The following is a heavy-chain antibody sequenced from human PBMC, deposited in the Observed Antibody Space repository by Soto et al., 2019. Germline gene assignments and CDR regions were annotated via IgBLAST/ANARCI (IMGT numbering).Heavy chain of an antibody. Sequence: GGSLRLSCAASRFTFNNYAMHWVRQAPGKGLEWVAVISYDGINKYYAGPVKGRFTISRDNSKNTVYLQMNSLRGDDTAVYYCARAEKTATAGTAFDIWGQGTMVTVSS. CDR3: ARAEKTATAGTAFDI. CDR1: RFTFNNYA. J-gene: IGHJ3*02. D-gene: IGHD6-13*01. V-gene: IGHV3-30-3*01. CDR2: ISYDGINK.